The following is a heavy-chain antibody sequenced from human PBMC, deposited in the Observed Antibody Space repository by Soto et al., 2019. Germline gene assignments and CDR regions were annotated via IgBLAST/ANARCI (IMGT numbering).Heavy chain of an antibody. CDR2: IVVVSGNT. CDR3: AAGSYCTNGVCQVYYYYGMDV. CDR1: GCTFTSSA. D-gene: IGHD2-8*01. Sequence: SVKVSCKASGCTFTSSAVQWVRQARGQRLEWIGWIVVVSGNTNYAQKFQERVTITRDMSTSTAYMELSSLRSEDTAVYYCAAGSYCTNGVCQVYYYYGMDVWGQGTTVTVSS. J-gene: IGHJ6*02. V-gene: IGHV1-58*01.